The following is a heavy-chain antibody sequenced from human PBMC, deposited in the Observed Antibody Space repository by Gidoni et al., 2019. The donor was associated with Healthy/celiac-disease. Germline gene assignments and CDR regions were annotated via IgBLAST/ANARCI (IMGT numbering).Heavy chain of an antibody. CDR2: INHSGST. CDR1: GGSFSGYY. D-gene: IGHD2-2*01. Sequence: QVQLQQWGAGLLKPSETLALTCAVYGGSFSGYYWSWIRQPPGKGLEWIGEINHSGSTNYNPSLKSRVTISVDTSKNQFSLKLSSVTAADTAVYYCARFQEAPALDYWGQGTLVTVSS. CDR3: ARFQEAPALDY. V-gene: IGHV4-34*01. J-gene: IGHJ4*02.